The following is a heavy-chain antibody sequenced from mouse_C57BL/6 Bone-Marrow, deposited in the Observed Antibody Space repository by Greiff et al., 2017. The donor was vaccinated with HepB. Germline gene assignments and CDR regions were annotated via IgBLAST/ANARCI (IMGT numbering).Heavy chain of an antibody. CDR2: IDPSDSET. CDR3: AGGHYYGSSYIDY. Sequence: VQLQQPGAELVRPGSSVKLSCKASGYTFTSYWMHWVKQRPIQGLEWIGNIDPSDSETHYNQKFKDKATLTVDKSSSTAYMQLSSLTSEASAVYYCAGGHYYGSSYIDYWGQGTTLTVSS. D-gene: IGHD1-1*01. CDR1: GYTFTSYW. J-gene: IGHJ2*01. V-gene: IGHV1-52*01.